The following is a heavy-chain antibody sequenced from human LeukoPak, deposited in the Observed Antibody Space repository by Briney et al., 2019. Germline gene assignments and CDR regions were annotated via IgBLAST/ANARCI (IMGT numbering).Heavy chain of an antibody. Sequence: PGGSLRLSCAASGFTFGDYYMSWIRQAPGKGLEWVSYISSSGTTIHYADSVEGRFTISRDNAKNSLYLQMNALRAEDTAVYYCARVRGSYCSDYWGQGTLVTVSS. CDR2: ISSSGTTI. CDR3: ARVRGSYCSDY. V-gene: IGHV3-11*04. J-gene: IGHJ4*02. CDR1: GFTFGDYY. D-gene: IGHD1-26*01.